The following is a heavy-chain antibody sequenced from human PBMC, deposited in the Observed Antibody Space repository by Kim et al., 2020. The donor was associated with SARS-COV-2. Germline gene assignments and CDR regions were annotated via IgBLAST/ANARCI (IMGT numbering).Heavy chain of an antibody. CDR2: IYYSGST. D-gene: IGHD4-17*01. Sequence: SETLSLTCTVSGGSISSYYWSWIRQPPGKGLEWIGYIYYSGSTNYNPSLKSRVTISVDTSKNQFSLKLSSVTAADTAVYYCATDYGDYDYYYGMDVWGQG. CDR1: GGSISSYY. J-gene: IGHJ6*02. CDR3: ATDYGDYDYYYGMDV. V-gene: IGHV4-59*01.